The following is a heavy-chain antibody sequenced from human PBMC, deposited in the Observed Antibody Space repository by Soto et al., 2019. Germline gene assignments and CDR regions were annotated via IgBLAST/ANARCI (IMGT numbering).Heavy chain of an antibody. D-gene: IGHD6-19*01. J-gene: IGHJ4*02. V-gene: IGHV5-51*01. CDR3: ARQHPLDSSAWYN. CDR2: IYAGDSDP. Sequence: RESLKISCKGSGYSFSDYWIGWVRQVPGKGLEWVGTIYAGDSDPRYSPSFEGQVTMSVDKSISTAYLHWSSLKASDSAIYYCARQHPLDSSAWYNWGQGTLVTVSS. CDR1: GYSFSDYW.